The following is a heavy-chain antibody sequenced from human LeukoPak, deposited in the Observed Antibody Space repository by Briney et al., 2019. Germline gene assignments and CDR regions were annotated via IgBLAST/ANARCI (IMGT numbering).Heavy chain of an antibody. V-gene: IGHV4-4*07. CDR2: IYTSGNT. D-gene: IGHD6-13*01. J-gene: IGHJ1*01. Sequence: SETLSLTCTVSGGSISSYYWSWIRQPAGKGLEWVGRIYTSGNTNYNPSLKSRVTMSVDTSKNQLSLKLSSVTAADTAVYYCARVAAGIGFFQHWGQGTLVTVSS. CDR1: GGSISSYY. CDR3: ARVAAGIGFFQH.